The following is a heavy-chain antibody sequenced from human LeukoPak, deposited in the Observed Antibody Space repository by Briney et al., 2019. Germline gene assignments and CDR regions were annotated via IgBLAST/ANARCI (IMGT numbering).Heavy chain of an antibody. CDR2: IYYSGST. CDR3: ARGTGSLFY. D-gene: IGHD3-10*01. J-gene: IGHJ4*01. V-gene: IGHV4-39*07. Sequence: WFSQAPGKGREWIGSIYYSGSTYYNPSLKSRVTISVDTSKNQFSLKLSSVTAVDTAVYYCARGTGSLFYWGHGILVTVSS.